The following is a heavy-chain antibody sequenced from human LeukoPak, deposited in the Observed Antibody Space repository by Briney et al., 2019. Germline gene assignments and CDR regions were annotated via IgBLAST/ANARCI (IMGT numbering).Heavy chain of an antibody. CDR3: ARGVPSSWSGDEYFQH. J-gene: IGHJ1*01. D-gene: IGHD6-13*01. CDR2: VNPNSGDT. CDR1: GYTFTNYD. V-gene: IGHV1-8*03. Sequence: GASVKVSCKASGYTFTNYDIKWVRQATGQGPEWMAWVNPNSGDTGFAQKFQGRRTITRDTSINTAYMELSSLRSEDTAVYYCARGVPSSWSGDEYFQHWGQGTLVTVSS.